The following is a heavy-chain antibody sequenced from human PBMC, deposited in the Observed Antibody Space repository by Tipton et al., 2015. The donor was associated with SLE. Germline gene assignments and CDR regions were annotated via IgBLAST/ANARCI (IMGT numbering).Heavy chain of an antibody. CDR2: ISWNSDSI. V-gene: IGHV3-9*01. CDR1: GFTFDDYA. J-gene: IGHJ4*02. Sequence: SLRLSCAASGFTFDDYAMHWVRQAPGKGLEWVSGISWNSDSIGYGDSVKGRFTISRDNAKNSLYLQMSSLRPEDTALYYCARDGIAHFDYWGQGTLVTVSS. CDR3: ARDGIAHFDY.